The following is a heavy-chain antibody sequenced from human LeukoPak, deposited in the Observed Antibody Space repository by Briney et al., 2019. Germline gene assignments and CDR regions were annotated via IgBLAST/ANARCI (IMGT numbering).Heavy chain of an antibody. D-gene: IGHD1-26*01. CDR1: GFTFSGSA. CDR3: TRDPPTRY. V-gene: IGHV3-73*01. J-gene: IGHJ4*02. CDR2: IRSKANSYAT. Sequence: PGGSLRLSCAASGFTFSGSAMHWVRQASGKGLEWVGRIRSKANSYATAYAASVKGRFTISRDDSKSIAYLQMNSLKTDDTAVYYCTRDPPTRYWGQGTLVSVSS.